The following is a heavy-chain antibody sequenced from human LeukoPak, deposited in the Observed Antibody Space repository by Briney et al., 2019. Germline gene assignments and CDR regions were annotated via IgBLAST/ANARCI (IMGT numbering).Heavy chain of an antibody. V-gene: IGHV3-9*01. CDR2: ISWNSGSI. J-gene: IGHJ4*02. D-gene: IGHD6-13*01. Sequence: PGRSLRLSCAASGFTFDDYAMHWVRQAQGKGLEWVSGISWNSGSIGYADSVKGRFTISRDNAKKSVHLQMNSLRAEDTAVYYCARDSEAAAGIFDYWGQGTLDTVSS. CDR3: ARDSEAAAGIFDY. CDR1: GFTFDDYA.